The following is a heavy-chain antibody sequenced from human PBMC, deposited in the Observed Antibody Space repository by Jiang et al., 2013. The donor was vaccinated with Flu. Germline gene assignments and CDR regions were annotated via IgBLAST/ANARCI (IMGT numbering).Heavy chain of an antibody. J-gene: IGHJ4*02. CDR2: FDPDYGET. CDR3: ATDFHDYSKT. CDR1: GDTLDELS. V-gene: IGHV1-24*01. D-gene: IGHD4-11*01. Sequence: SGAEVKKPGASVKVSCKVSGDTLDELSMHWVRQAPGKGLEWMGGFDPDYGETVYAQKFQGRVTMTEDTSRDTAYMQLSSLRSEDTAVYYCATDFHDYSKTWGQGTLVTVSS.